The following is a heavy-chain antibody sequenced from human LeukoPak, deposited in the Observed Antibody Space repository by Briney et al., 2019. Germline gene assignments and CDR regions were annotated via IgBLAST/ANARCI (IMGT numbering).Heavy chain of an antibody. J-gene: IGHJ6*04. CDR3: ARDTDCSSTSCYAAP. Sequence: GASVKVSCKASGYTFTGYYMHWVRQAPGQGLEWMGRINPNSGGTNYAQKFQGRVTMTRDTSISTAYMGLSRLRSDDTAVYYCARDTDCSSTSCYAAPWGKGTTVTVSS. D-gene: IGHD2-2*01. V-gene: IGHV1-2*06. CDR1: GYTFTGYY. CDR2: INPNSGGT.